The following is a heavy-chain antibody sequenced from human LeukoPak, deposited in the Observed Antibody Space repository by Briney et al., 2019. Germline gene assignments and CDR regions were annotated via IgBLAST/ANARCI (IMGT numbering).Heavy chain of an antibody. Sequence: GGSLKLSCAASGLTFSGSAMHWVRQASGKGLEWVGRIRSKANSYATAYAASVKGRFTISRDDSKNTAYLQMNSLKTEDTAVYYCTRPAGGYCSSTSCPGVDYWGQGTLVTVSS. CDR1: GLTFSGSA. J-gene: IGHJ4*02. D-gene: IGHD2-2*01. V-gene: IGHV3-73*01. CDR2: IRSKANSYAT. CDR3: TRPAGGYCSSTSCPGVDY.